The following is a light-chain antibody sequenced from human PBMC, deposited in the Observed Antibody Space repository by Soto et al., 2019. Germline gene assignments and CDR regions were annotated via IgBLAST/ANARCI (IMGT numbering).Light chain of an antibody. V-gene: IGKV3-11*01. CDR3: QQRTNWPVT. CDR1: QSVSSY. Sequence: EIVLTQSPATLSLSPGVRATLSCRASQSVSSYLDWYQQRPGQAPSLLISDASNRATGIPARFSGSGSGTDFTLTISSLEPEDFAVYYWQQRTNWPVTFGPWTKVAIK. J-gene: IGKJ3*01. CDR2: DAS.